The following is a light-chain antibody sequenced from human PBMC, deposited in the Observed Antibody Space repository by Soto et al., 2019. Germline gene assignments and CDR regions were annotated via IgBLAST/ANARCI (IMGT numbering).Light chain of an antibody. CDR1: QSVSINF. J-gene: IGKJ1*01. V-gene: IGKV3-20*01. Sequence: PGERATLSCRASQSVSINFLAWYQQKPGQAPRLLIYNASNRATGIPDRFSGSGSGTDFTLTISRLEPEDFAVYYCQQYGSSPRTFGQGTKVEIK. CDR3: QQYGSSPRT. CDR2: NAS.